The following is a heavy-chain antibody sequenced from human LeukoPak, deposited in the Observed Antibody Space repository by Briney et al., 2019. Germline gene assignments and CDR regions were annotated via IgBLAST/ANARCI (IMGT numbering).Heavy chain of an antibody. CDR2: IRSKANSYAT. Sequence: PGGSLRLSCAASGFTFSGSAMHWVRQASGKGLEWVGRIRSKANSYATAYAASVKGRFTISRDDSKNTACLQMNSLKTEDTAVYYCTRRGRSSGYYNFDYWCQGTLVTVSS. D-gene: IGHD3-22*01. J-gene: IGHJ4*02. CDR1: GFTFSGSA. CDR3: TRRGRSSGYYNFDY. V-gene: IGHV3-73*01.